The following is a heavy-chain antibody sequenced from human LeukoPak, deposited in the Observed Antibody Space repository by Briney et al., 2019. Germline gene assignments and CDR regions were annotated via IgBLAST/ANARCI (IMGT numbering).Heavy chain of an antibody. CDR3: ASDSSGWYGTIDY. CDR2: ISYDGSNK. J-gene: IGHJ4*02. D-gene: IGHD6-19*01. CDR1: VFTFTSYC. Sequence: GGSLRLSCAASVFTFTSYCMHWVRQAPCKGLEWVAVISYDGSNKYYADSVKGRFTIPRDNSKNTLYLQMNSLRAEDTAVYYCASDSSGWYGTIDYWGQGTLVTVSS. V-gene: IGHV3-30*03.